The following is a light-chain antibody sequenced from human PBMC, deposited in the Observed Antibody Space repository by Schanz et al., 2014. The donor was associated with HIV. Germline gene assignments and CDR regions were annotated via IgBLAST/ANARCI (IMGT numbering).Light chain of an antibody. CDR3: TSYAGSNVVGI. J-gene: IGLJ2*01. CDR1: SSNIGSNY. CDR2: ATY. V-gene: IGLV1-44*01. Sequence: QSALTQPPSASGTPGQRVTILCSGSSSNIGSNYAHWYQPLPGTAPKLLIYATYQRPSGVPDRFSGSGSGASASLAISGLQSEDEADYYCTSYAGSNVVGIFGGGTKLTVL.